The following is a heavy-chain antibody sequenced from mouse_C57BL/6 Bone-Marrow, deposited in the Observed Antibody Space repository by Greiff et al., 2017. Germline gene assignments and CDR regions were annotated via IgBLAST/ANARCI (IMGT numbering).Heavy chain of an antibody. CDR3: AREGRRGYFDV. V-gene: IGHV5-4*01. CDR2: ISDGGSYT. Sequence: EVQLVESGGGLVKPGGSLKLSCAASGFTFSSYAMSWVRQTPEKRLEWVATISDGGSYTYYPVNVKGRFTISRDNAKNNLYLQMSHLKSEDTPMYYCAREGRRGYFDVWGTGTTVTVSS. J-gene: IGHJ1*03. CDR1: GFTFSSYA.